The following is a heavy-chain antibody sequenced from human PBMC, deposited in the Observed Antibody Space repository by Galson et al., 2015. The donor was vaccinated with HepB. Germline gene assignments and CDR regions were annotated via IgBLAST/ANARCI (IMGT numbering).Heavy chain of an antibody. V-gene: IGHV3-30*18. CDR2: ISYDGSNK. D-gene: IGHD3-22*01. Sequence: SLRLSCAASGFTFSSYGMHWVRQAPGKGLEWVAVISYDGSNKYYADSVKGRFTISRDNSKNTLYLQMNSLRAEDTAVYYCAKVQTYYYDSGGFDYWGQGTLVTVSS. J-gene: IGHJ4*02. CDR1: GFTFSSYG. CDR3: AKVQTYYYDSGGFDY.